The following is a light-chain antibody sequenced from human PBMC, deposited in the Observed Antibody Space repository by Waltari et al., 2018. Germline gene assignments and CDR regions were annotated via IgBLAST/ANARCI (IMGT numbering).Light chain of an antibody. V-gene: IGLV2-14*03. J-gene: IGLJ2*01. CDR1: NSDVGDYNY. Sequence: QSALTQPASVSGSPGQSITISCTGTNSDVGDYNYVSWYHQHPGNAPNLMISDVSHRPAGISDRFSGSKSGNTASLTISGLQAEDEADYYCSSYTSGSTLVVFGGGTKLTVL. CDR3: SSYTSGSTLVV. CDR2: DVS.